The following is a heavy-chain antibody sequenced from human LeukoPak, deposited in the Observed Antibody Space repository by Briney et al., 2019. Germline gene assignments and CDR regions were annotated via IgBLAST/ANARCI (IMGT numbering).Heavy chain of an antibody. D-gene: IGHD1-26*01. CDR2: IKQDGSEK. CDR1: GFTFSSYW. V-gene: IGHV3-7*01. CDR3: ARDKLVGATHFDY. J-gene: IGHJ4*02. Sequence: GGSLRLSCAASGFTFSSYWMSWVRQAPGKGLEWVANIKQDGSEKYYVDSVKGRFTISRDNAKNSLYLQMNSLRAEDTAVYYCARDKLVGATHFDYWGQGTLVTVSS.